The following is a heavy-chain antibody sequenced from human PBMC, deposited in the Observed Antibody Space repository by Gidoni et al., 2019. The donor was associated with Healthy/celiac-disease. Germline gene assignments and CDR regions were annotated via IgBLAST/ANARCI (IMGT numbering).Heavy chain of an antibody. V-gene: IGHV3-23*01. D-gene: IGHD6-13*01. CDR2: ISGSGGST. CDR3: ARHGGYSSSWYGGRYYYYYMDV. Sequence: EVQLLESGGGLVQPGGSLRLSCAASGFTFSSYAMSWVRQAPGKGLEWVSAISGSGGSTYYADSVKGRFTISRDNYKNTLYLQMNSLRAEDTAVYYCARHGGYSSSWYGGRYYYYYMDVWGKGTTVTVSS. CDR1: GFTFSSYA. J-gene: IGHJ6*03.